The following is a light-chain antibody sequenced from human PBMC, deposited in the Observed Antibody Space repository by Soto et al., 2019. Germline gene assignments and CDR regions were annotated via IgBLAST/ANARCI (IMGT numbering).Light chain of an antibody. Sequence: QSALTQPPSASGSPGQSVTISCTGTSSDVGGYNYVSWYQQHPGKAPKLMIYDVTKRPSGVPDRFSGSKSGNTASLTVSGLQAEDEADYYCNSYAGSFNGVFGGGTKLTVL. J-gene: IGLJ3*02. CDR3: NSYAGSFNGV. CDR1: SSDVGGYNY. CDR2: DVT. V-gene: IGLV2-8*01.